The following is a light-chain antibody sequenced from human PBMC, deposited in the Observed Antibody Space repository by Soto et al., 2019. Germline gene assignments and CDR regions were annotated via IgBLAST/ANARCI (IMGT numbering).Light chain of an antibody. J-gene: IGLJ1*01. CDR2: EVN. CDR3: CSYSTSNTHNYV. V-gene: IGLV2-11*01. CDR1: SSDIGGYNY. Sequence: QSVLTQPRSVSGSPGQSVTLSCTGTSSDIGGYNYVSWYQHHPGKAPQLIIYEVNLRPSGVSDRFSASKSGDTASLTISGLQAGDEADYYCCSYSTSNTHNYVFGTGTKLTVL.